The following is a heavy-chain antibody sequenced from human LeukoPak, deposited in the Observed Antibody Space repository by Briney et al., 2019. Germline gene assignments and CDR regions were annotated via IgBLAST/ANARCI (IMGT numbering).Heavy chain of an antibody. V-gene: IGHV4-39*01. CDR1: GGSISSSSHY. CDR2: IYYSGST. J-gene: IGHJ6*03. D-gene: IGHD3-10*01. Sequence: SETLSLTCTVSGGSISSSSHYWGWIRQPPGKGLEWIGSIYYSGSTYYNPSLKSRVTISVDTSKNQFSLKLSPVTAADTAVYYCARHRYYYRSGSYYGAPYYMDVWGKGTTVTISS. CDR3: ARHRYYYRSGSYYGAPYYMDV.